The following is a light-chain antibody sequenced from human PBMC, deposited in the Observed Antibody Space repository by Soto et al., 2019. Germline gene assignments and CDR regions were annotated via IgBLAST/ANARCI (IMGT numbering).Light chain of an antibody. CDR2: EVV. CDR3: SSYTDSNTVL. V-gene: IGLV2-14*01. CDR1: SSDVGAYNY. J-gene: IGLJ2*01. Sequence: QSALTQPASGSGSPGQSITISCTGTSSDVGAYNYVSWYQHHPGKAPKLIIYEVVNRPSGISNRFSGSKSGNTASLAISGLQAEDEADYYRSSYTDSNTVLFGGGTKVTVL.